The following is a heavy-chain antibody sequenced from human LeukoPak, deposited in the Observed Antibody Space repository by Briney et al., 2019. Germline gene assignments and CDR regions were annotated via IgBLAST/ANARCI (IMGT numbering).Heavy chain of an antibody. V-gene: IGHV1-2*02. J-gene: IGHJ3*02. CDR2: INPNSGGT. CDR1: GYTFTGYY. D-gene: IGHD6-19*01. Sequence: ASVKVSCKASGYTFTGYYMHWVRQAPGQGLEWMGWINPNSGGTNYAQKLQGRVTMTTDTSTSTAYMELRSLRSDDTAVYYCARGGSSGWYDSDAFDIWGQGTMVTVSS. CDR3: ARGGSSGWYDSDAFDI.